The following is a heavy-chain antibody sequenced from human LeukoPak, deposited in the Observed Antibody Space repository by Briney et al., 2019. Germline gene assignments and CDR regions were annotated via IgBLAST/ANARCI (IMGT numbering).Heavy chain of an antibody. J-gene: IGHJ4*02. D-gene: IGHD2-2*01. CDR1: GFTFSSYA. V-gene: IGHV3-30-3*01. CDR3: ARDFAPVVIDYYFDY. CDR2: ISYDGSNK. Sequence: GGSLRLSCAASGFTFSSYAMHWVRQAPGKGLEWVAVISYDGSNKYYADSVKGRFTISRDNSKNTLYLQMNSLRAEDTAVYYCARDFAPVVIDYYFDYWGQGTLVTVSS.